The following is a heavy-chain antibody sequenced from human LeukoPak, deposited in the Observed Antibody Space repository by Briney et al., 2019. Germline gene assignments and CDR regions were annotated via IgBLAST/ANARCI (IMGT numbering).Heavy chain of an antibody. CDR1: GGSFSSYA. Sequence: ASVKVSCKAAGGSFSSYAISWVRQAPGQGLEWMGGIIPIFGTANYAQKFQGRVTITTDESTSTAYMELSSLRSEDTAVYYCAREGSNLSELGYWGQGTLVTVSS. CDR3: AREGSNLSELGY. V-gene: IGHV1-69*05. J-gene: IGHJ4*02. D-gene: IGHD7-27*01. CDR2: IIPIFGTA.